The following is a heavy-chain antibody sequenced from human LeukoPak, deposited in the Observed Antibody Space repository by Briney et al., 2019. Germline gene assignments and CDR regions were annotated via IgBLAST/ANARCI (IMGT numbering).Heavy chain of an antibody. CDR2: INTGGNT. J-gene: IGHJ3*02. CDR3: ARRVLRGAFDI. CDR1: GDSISGYY. V-gene: IGHV4-4*07. Sequence: SETLSLTCTVSGDSISGYYWNWIRQPAGKGLEWIGRINTGGNTNYNPSLKSRVTISVDTSKNQFSLKLSSVTAADTAVYYCARRVLRGAFDIWGQGTMVTVSS.